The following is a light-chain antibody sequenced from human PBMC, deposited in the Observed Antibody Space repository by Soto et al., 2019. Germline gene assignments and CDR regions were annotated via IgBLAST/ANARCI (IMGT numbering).Light chain of an antibody. Sequence: AIQMTQSPSSLSASVGDRVTITCRASQDISDDVGWYQQTPGKAPKLLISGASRLQSGVPSRFSGSGSGAAFTLTITSLRPEDSATYYCLQNHNYPRTSGQGTKVDIK. CDR2: GAS. V-gene: IGKV1-6*01. J-gene: IGKJ1*01. CDR3: LQNHNYPRT. CDR1: QDISDD.